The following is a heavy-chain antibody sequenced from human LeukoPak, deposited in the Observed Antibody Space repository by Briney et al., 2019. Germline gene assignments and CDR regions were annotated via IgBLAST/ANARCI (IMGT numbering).Heavy chain of an antibody. Sequence: GGSLRLSCAASGFTFSSYSMNWVRQAPGKGLEWVSSISSSSSYIYYADSVKGRFTISRDNAKNSLYLQMNSLRAEDTAVYYCARDFWESIAVAGYNWFDPWGQGTLVTVSS. J-gene: IGHJ5*02. CDR2: ISSSSSYI. CDR1: GFTFSSYS. V-gene: IGHV3-21*01. D-gene: IGHD6-19*01. CDR3: ARDFWESIAVAGYNWFDP.